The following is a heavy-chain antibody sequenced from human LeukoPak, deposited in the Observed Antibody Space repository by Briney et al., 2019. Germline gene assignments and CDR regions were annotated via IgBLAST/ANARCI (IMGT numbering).Heavy chain of an antibody. V-gene: IGHV1-8*01. D-gene: IGHD3-3*01. CDR1: GYTFTSYD. CDR3: ARGRVLVRKTKGLRFLEWLLDY. CDR2: MNPNSGNT. Sequence: GASVKVSCKASGYTFTSYDINWVRQATGQGLEWMGWMNPNSGNTGYAQKFQGRVTMTRNTSISTAYMGLSSLRSEDTAVYYCARGRVLVRKTKGLRFLEWLLDYWGQGTLVTVSS. J-gene: IGHJ4*02.